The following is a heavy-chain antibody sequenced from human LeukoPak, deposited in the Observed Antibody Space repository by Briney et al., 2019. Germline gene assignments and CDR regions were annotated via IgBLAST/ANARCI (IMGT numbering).Heavy chain of an antibody. J-gene: IGHJ3*02. CDR2: INPSGTTT. CDR3: ARAGAYRYGGGDAFDI. Sequence: RASVKISCKASGYTFTNYYMHWLRQAPGQGLEWMGVINPSGTTTGYAQKFQGRVTMTRDTSTSTVYLELSRLRFEDTAVYYCARAGAYRYGGGDAFDIWGQGKMVTVSS. D-gene: IGHD5-18*01. CDR1: GYTFTNYY. V-gene: IGHV1-46*01.